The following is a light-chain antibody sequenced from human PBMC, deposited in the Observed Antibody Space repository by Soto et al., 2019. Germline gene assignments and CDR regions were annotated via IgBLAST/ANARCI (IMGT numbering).Light chain of an antibody. CDR3: QQYNNYPST. CDR2: DAS. J-gene: IGKJ2*01. Sequence: DIQMTQSASTVSASVGDGVTITCRASQSISTWLAWYQQKPGNAPKLLIYDASTLESGVPSGFSGSGSGTEFTLTISSLQPDDFATYYCQQYNNYPSTFGHGTKLEIK. CDR1: QSISTW. V-gene: IGKV1-5*01.